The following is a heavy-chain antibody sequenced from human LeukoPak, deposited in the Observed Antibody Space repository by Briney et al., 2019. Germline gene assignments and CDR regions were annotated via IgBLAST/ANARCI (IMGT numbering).Heavy chain of an antibody. Sequence: SQTLSLTCAISGDSVSSNSAAWNWIRRSPSRGLEWLGRTYYRSKWYNDYAVSVKSRITINPDTSKNQFSLQLNSVTPEDTAVYYCARDLTSTVTNYYYGMDVWGQGTTVTVSS. CDR2: TYYRSKWYN. V-gene: IGHV6-1*01. CDR1: GDSVSSNSAA. CDR3: ARDLTSTVTNYYYGMDV. J-gene: IGHJ6*02. D-gene: IGHD5/OR15-5a*01.